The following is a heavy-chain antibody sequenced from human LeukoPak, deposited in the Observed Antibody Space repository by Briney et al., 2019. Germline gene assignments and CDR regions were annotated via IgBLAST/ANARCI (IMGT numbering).Heavy chain of an antibody. V-gene: IGHV4-39*07. CDR2: IYYSGST. J-gene: IGHJ4*02. D-gene: IGHD3-22*01. CDR1: GGSISSSSYY. Sequence: SETLSLTCTVSGGSISSSSYYWGWIRQPPGKGLEWIGSIYYSGSTYYNPSLKSRVTISVDTSKNQFSLKLSSATAADTAVYYCARARPILYSSGYYFRRIDYFDYWGQGTLVTVSS. CDR3: ARARPILYSSGYYFRRIDYFDY.